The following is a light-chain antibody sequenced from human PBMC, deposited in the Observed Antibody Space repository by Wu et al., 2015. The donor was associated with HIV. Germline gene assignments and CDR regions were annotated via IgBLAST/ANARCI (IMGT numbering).Light chain of an antibody. CDR1: QSIKSW. V-gene: IGKV1-5*03. CDR2: KAS. CDR3: QEYNNYSGVT. J-gene: IGKJ4*01. Sequence: DIQMTQSPSTLSASVGDRVTITCRASQSIKSWLAWYQQKPGKAPKLLIYKASSLKSGVPSRFSASGSGTEFTLTISSLQPDDLATYYCQEYNNYSGVTFGGGTKVEI.